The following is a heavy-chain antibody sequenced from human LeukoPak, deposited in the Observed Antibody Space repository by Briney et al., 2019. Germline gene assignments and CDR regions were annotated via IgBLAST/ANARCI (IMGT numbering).Heavy chain of an antibody. D-gene: IGHD3-16*01. CDR1: GYSISGGYY. Sequence: SETLSLTCAAYGYSISGGYYWGWIRQPPGKGLEWIGSIYHSGSTYYNPSLKSRVTISVDASKNQFSLKLRSVTAADTAVYYCARQGGIRPLLRPYFDYWGQGTLVTVSS. CDR3: ARQGGIRPLLRPYFDY. V-gene: IGHV4-38-2*01. CDR2: IYHSGST. J-gene: IGHJ4*02.